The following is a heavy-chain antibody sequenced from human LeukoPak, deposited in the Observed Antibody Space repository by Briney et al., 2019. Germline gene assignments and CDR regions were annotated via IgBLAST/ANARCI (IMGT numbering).Heavy chain of an antibody. J-gene: IGHJ4*02. Sequence: SGGSLRLSCAASGFTFSSYAMHWVRQAPGKRLEWVAVIAYDGSNKYYADSVKGRFTISRDNSKNTLYLQMNSLRAEDTAVYYCAKGFVKYYFDYWGQGTLVTVSS. D-gene: IGHD3-10*01. CDR1: GFTFSSYA. CDR2: IAYDGSNK. CDR3: AKGFVKYYFDY. V-gene: IGHV3-30*04.